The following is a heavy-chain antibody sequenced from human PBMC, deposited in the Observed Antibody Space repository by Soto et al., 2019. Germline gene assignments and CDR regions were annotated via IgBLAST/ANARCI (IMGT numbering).Heavy chain of an antibody. Sequence: ASVKVSCKASGYTFTSYGISWVRQAPGQGLEWMGWISAYNGNTNYAQKLQGRVTMTTDTSTSTAYMELRSLRSDDTAVYYCASSAYCSSTSCQFDYWGQGTLVTVS. J-gene: IGHJ4*02. CDR3: ASSAYCSSTSCQFDY. D-gene: IGHD2-2*01. CDR1: GYTFTSYG. V-gene: IGHV1-18*01. CDR2: ISAYNGNT.